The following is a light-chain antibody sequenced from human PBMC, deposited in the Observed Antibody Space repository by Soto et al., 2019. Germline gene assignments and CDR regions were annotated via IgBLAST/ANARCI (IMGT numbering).Light chain of an antibody. J-gene: IGKJ1*01. CDR3: QQYGRATTT. Sequence: IELTQYPDTLSLSPGESATLSCRASQGIXSTYLAWFQQKPGQTPGLLXACASSRATGIPERLSGSGSATDFTLTISRLEPEDFALYYCQQYGRATTTFGQGTKVDIK. V-gene: IGKV3-20*01. CDR2: CAS. CDR1: QGIXSTY.